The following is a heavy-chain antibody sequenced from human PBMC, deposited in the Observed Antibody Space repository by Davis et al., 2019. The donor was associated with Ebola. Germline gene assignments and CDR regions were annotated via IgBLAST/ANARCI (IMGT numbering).Heavy chain of an antibody. CDR2: ISNDATDK. Sequence: GGSLRLSCAASGFTFSSYSMNWVRQAPGKGLEWVTFISNDATDKFYADPVKGRFTISRDNDKNSLYLQMSSLRAEDTALYYCAKDIGTFSSNWSRSFDMWGRGTMVTVSS. CDR1: GFTFSSYS. D-gene: IGHD2-2*01. CDR3: AKDIGTFSSNWSRSFDM. V-gene: IGHV3-30*18. J-gene: IGHJ3*02.